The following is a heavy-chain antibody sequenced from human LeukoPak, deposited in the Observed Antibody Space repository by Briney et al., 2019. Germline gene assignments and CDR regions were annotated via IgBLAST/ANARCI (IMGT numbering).Heavy chain of an antibody. V-gene: IGHV4-4*09. J-gene: IGHJ4*02. D-gene: IGHD6-13*01. Sequence: PSETLSLTCTVSGGSISSYYWSWIRQPPGKGLEWIGYIYTSGSTNYNPSLKSRVTISVDTSKNQFSLKLSSVTAADTAVYYCARDIGEVSSSWLDYWGQGTLVTVSS. CDR2: IYTSGST. CDR1: GGSISSYY. CDR3: ARDIGEVSSSWLDY.